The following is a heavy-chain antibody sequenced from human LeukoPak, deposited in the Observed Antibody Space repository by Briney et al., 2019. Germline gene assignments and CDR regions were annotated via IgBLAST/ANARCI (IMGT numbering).Heavy chain of an antibody. V-gene: IGHV3-21*01. D-gene: IGHD1-26*01. CDR2: ISRSSSYI. Sequence: GGSLRLSCAASGFTFSSYSMNWVRQAPGKGLEWVSSISRSSSYIYYADSVKGRFTISRDNAKNSLYLQMNSLRAEDTAVYYCARDPSFYSVSYYFDYWGQGTLVTVSS. CDR1: GFTFSSYS. CDR3: ARDPSFYSVSYYFDY. J-gene: IGHJ4*02.